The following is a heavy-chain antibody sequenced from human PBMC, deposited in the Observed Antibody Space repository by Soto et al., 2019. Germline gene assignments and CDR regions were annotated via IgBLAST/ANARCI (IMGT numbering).Heavy chain of an antibody. J-gene: IGHJ4*02. CDR3: ARAIKRWEVNYYFDF. Sequence: QVVLLQSGAEVKAPGSSVRVSCQVSGSTFNNFAFSWVRQAPGNGPEWMGGIVVDSNTAEYSQRFQDRVTITADTSSKTLYMELGSLTLEDTAVYYCARAIKRWEVNYYFDFWGQGTLVTVSS. D-gene: IGHD1-26*01. CDR1: GSTFNNFA. CDR2: IVVDSNTA. V-gene: IGHV1-69*06.